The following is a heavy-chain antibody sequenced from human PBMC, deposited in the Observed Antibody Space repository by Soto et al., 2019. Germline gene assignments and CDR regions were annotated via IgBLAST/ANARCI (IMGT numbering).Heavy chain of an antibody. V-gene: IGHV4-34*01. CDR2: INHSGST. J-gene: IGHJ6*02. CDR1: GGSFSGYY. Sequence: PSETLSLTCAVYGGSFSGYYWTWIRQPPGTGLEWIGEINHSGSTNYNPSLKSRVTISVDRSKNQFSLKLSSVTAADTAVYYCARRRGFPYYYGMDVWGQGTTVTVSS. D-gene: IGHD5-12*01. CDR3: ARRRGFPYYYGMDV.